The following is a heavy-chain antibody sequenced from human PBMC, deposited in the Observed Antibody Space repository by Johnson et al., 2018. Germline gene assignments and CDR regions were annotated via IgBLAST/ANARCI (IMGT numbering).Heavy chain of an antibody. CDR3: ARALWFGDLHYYMDV. CDR2: IYYSGST. D-gene: IGHD3-10*01. CDR1: GGSISTYY. J-gene: IGHJ6*03. Sequence: QVQLQESGPGLVKPSETLSLACTVSGGSISTYYWSWIRQPPGKGLDYIGNIYYSGSTNYNPSLRSRVTISVDTSKNHFPRKLSSVTAADTAGYDCARALWFGDLHYYMDVWGKGTTVTVSS. V-gene: IGHV4-59*12.